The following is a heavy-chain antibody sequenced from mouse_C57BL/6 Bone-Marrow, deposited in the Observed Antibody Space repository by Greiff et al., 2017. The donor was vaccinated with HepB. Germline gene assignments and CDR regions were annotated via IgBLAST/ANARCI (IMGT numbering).Heavy chain of an antibody. Sequence: VMLVESGPELVKPGASVKISCKASGYAFSSSWMNWVKQRPGKGLEWIGRIYPGDGDTNYNGKFKGKATLTADKSSSTAYMQLSSLTSEDSAVYFCARGDYGSSLYWYFDVWGTGTTVTVSS. CDR1: GYAFSSSW. CDR2: IYPGDGDT. CDR3: ARGDYGSSLYWYFDV. D-gene: IGHD1-1*01. V-gene: IGHV1-82*01. J-gene: IGHJ1*03.